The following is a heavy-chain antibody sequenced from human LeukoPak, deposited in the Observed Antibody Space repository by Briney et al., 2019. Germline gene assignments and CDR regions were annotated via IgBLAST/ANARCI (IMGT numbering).Heavy chain of an antibody. D-gene: IGHD3-22*01. CDR3: AKDPYYYDSSGYYY. Sequence: GGSLRLSCAASGFSFSIYSLNWVRQAPGKGLEWVSYISHTGSTMSYADSVKGRFTISRDNSKNTLYLQMNSLRAEDTAVYYCAKDPYYYDSSGYYYWGQGTLVTVPS. CDR2: ISHTGSTM. CDR1: GFSFSIYS. J-gene: IGHJ4*02. V-gene: IGHV3-48*01.